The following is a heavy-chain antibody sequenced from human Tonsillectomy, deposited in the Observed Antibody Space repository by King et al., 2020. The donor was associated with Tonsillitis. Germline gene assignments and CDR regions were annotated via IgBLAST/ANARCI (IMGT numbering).Heavy chain of an antibody. D-gene: IGHD3-22*01. CDR3: SRRAISMIVASYDFDY. J-gene: IGHJ4*02. Sequence: VQLVESGGGVVQPGRSLRLSCAASGFTFSSYAMHWVRQAPGKGLEWVAVISYDGSNKYYADSVKGRFTISRDDARNTLYLQMNSLRAEDTAVYYCSRRAISMIVASYDFDYWGQGTLVTVSS. CDR1: GFTFSSYA. V-gene: IGHV3-30-3*01. CDR2: ISYDGSNK.